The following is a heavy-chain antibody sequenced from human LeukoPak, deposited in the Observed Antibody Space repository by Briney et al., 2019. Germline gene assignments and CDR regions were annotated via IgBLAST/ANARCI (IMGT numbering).Heavy chain of an antibody. J-gene: IGHJ4*02. CDR2: VIPIFSTT. Sequence: SVKVSCKASGGSFNTHGINWVRQAPGQGLEWMGRVIPIFSTTTYAQKFQGRVTITADKSTSTAYMEVSSLRSEDTAVYYCARARNYCESTTCYNHFDDWGQGTLVTVSS. CDR1: GGSFNTHG. V-gene: IGHV1-69*06. D-gene: IGHD2-2*02. CDR3: ARARNYCESTTCYNHFDD.